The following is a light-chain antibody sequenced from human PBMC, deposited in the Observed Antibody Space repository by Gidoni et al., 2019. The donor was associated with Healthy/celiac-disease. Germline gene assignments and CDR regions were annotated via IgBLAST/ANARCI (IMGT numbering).Light chain of an antibody. Sequence: QPALTQPASVPGAPGQPITISCTGTSSDVGGYNYVSWYQQHPVKSPKLMIYDVSNRPSGVSNRFSGSKSGNTASLTISGLQAEDEADYYCSSYTSSSTLNWVFGGGTKLTVL. V-gene: IGLV2-14*03. J-gene: IGLJ3*02. CDR3: SSYTSSSTLNWV. CDR1: SSDVGGYNY. CDR2: DVS.